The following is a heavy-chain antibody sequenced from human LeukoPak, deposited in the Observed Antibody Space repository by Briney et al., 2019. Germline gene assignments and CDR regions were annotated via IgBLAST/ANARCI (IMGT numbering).Heavy chain of an antibody. CDR3: GIRDTSDYYVF. CDR2: TGSNGVT. Sequence: GGSLRLSCTGSGFTFRTYAFSWVRQAPGKGLEWVSATGSNGVTYYADSVKGRFTISRDKSKNALYLQMNGLSADDTAVYYCGIRDTSDYYVFWGQGTLVTVSS. V-gene: IGHV3-23*01. J-gene: IGHJ4*02. CDR1: GFTFRTYA. D-gene: IGHD3-22*01.